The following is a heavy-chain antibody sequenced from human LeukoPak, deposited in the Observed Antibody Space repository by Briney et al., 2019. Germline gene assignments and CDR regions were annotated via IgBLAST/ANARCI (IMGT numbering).Heavy chain of an antibody. D-gene: IGHD3-10*01. CDR3: ARGITGRGRFDP. CDR2: IYSSGIT. Sequence: PSETLSLTCTVSGGSITSGSFYWAWIRQSAGTGLEWLGRIYSSGITNYNPSLKSRLTMSIDTSKSQFFLNLSSLTAADTAVYYCARGITGRGRFDPWGQGTLVTVSS. CDR1: GGSITSGSFY. V-gene: IGHV4-61*02. J-gene: IGHJ5*02.